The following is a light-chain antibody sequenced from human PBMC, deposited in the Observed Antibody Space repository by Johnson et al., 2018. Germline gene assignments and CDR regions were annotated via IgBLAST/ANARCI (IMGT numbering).Light chain of an antibody. CDR1: SSNIGNNY. Sequence: QSVLTQPPSVSAAPGQKVTISCSGSSSNIGNNYVSWYQQLPGTAPKLLICENNKRPSGIPDRFSGSKSGTSATLGITGLQTGDEADYYGGTWDSSLSAGNVFGTGTKVTVL. J-gene: IGLJ1*01. CDR3: GTWDSSLSAGNV. CDR2: ENN. V-gene: IGLV1-51*02.